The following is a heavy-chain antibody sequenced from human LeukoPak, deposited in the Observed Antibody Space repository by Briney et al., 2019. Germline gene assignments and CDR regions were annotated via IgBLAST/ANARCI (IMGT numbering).Heavy chain of an antibody. Sequence: SETLSLTCAVYGGSFSGYYWSWIRQPPGKGLEWIGRIYSSGSTNYNPSLKSRVTMSVDTSKNQFSLKLNSVTAADTAVYFCARDWGLRFGESFYMDVWGKGTTVSISS. CDR1: GGSFSGYY. CDR2: IYSSGST. CDR3: ARDWGLRFGESFYMDV. J-gene: IGHJ6*03. D-gene: IGHD3-10*01. V-gene: IGHV4-4*07.